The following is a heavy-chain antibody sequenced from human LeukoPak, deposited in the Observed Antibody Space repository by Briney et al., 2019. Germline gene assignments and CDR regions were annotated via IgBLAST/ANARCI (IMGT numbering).Heavy chain of an antibody. CDR3: ARDYAHSDFWSGKYYFDY. J-gene: IGHJ4*02. Sequence: PGGSLRLSCAASGFTFDDYGMSWVRQAPGKGLEWVANIKQDGSEKYYVDSVKGRFTISRDNAKNSLYLQMNSLRAEDTAVYYCARDYAHSDFWSGKYYFDYWGQGTLVTVSS. V-gene: IGHV3-7*01. D-gene: IGHD3-3*01. CDR2: IKQDGSEK. CDR1: GFTFDDYG.